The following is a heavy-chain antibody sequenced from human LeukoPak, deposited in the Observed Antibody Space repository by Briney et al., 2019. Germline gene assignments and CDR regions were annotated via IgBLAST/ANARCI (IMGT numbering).Heavy chain of an antibody. Sequence: ASVKVSCKPSGYTFTGYYIHWIRQAPGQGHEWMGWINPNTGATISAQKFQGRVTMTRDTSINTAYMELSRLTSDDTAVYYCARDRVGSGWPRPYYFEKWGQGSLVTVSS. V-gene: IGHV1-2*02. CDR1: GYTFTGYY. CDR2: INPNTGAT. CDR3: ARDRVGSGWPRPYYFEK. J-gene: IGHJ4*02. D-gene: IGHD6-19*01.